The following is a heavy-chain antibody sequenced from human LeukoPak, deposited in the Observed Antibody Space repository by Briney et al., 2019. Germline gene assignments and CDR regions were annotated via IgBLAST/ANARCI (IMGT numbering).Heavy chain of an antibody. CDR1: GYTFGTYG. V-gene: IGHV1-18*04. CDR2: ISAYNDKT. CDR3: ARAGARISMLRGGLDY. J-gene: IGHJ4*02. D-gene: IGHD2-8*01. Sequence: ASVKVSCKASGYTFGTYGISWVRQAPGQGLEWMGWISAYNDKTNYAQKYEGRVTMTTDTSTTTAYMELRSLTSDGTAVYYCARAGARISMLRGGLDYWGQGTLVTVSS.